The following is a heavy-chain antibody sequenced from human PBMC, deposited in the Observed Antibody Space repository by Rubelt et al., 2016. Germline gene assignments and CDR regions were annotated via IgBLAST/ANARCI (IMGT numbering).Heavy chain of an antibody. V-gene: IGHV1-18*01. J-gene: IGHJ2*01. D-gene: IGHD6-6*01. Sequence: QVQLVQSGAEVKKPGASVKVSCKASGYTFTSYGISWVRQAPGQGLEWMGWISAYNGNTNYAQKLPGRVPMTTDKATSTAYMELRSLRSDDTAVYYCARDRIRIAARQGWYFDLWGRGTLVTVSS. CDR3: ARDRIRIAARQGWYFDL. CDR2: ISAYNGNT. CDR1: GYTFTSYG.